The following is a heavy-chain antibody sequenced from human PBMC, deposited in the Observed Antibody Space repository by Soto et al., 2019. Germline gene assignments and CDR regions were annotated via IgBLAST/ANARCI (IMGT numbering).Heavy chain of an antibody. CDR3: AKGWFGPEV. D-gene: IGHD3-10*01. J-gene: IGHJ6*03. CDR1: EFTFSGRS. V-gene: IGHV3-74*01. Sequence: EVQLVESGGGLVQPGGSLRLSCAASEFTFSGRSVHWVRQAPGKGLVWVSGIDKVGTDSTYADSVKGRFTSSRDNAKNTVDPQTNSLSGEDTALYYCAKGWFGPEVWGKGSTVTVSS. CDR2: IDKVGTDS.